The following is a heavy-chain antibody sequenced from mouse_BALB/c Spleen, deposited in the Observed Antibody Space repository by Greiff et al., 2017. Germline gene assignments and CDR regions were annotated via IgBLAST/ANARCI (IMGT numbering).Heavy chain of an antibody. J-gene: IGHJ1*01. V-gene: IGHV2-2*02. CDR3: ARMSTTVVAYWYFDV. CDR2: IWSGGST. Sequence: VKVEESGPGLVQPSQSLSITCTVSGFSLTSYGVHWVRQSPGKGLEWLGVIWSGGSTDYNAAFISRLSISKDNSKSQVFFKMNSLQANDTAIYYCARMSTTVVAYWYFDVWGAGTTVTVSS. CDR1: GFSLTSYG. D-gene: IGHD1-1*01.